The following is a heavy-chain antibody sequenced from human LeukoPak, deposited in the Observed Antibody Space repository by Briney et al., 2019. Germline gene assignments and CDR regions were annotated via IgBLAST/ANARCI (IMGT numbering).Heavy chain of an antibody. Sequence: GGSLRLSCAASGFTFSSYGMHWVRQAPGKGLEWVAVISYDGSNKYYADSVKGRFTISRDNSKNTLYLQTNSLRAEDTAVYYCAKLGLYLDYGSGSYYTPTEYYFDYWGQGTLVTVSS. CDR3: AKLGLYLDYGSGSYYTPTEYYFDY. V-gene: IGHV3-30*18. J-gene: IGHJ4*02. CDR2: ISYDGSNK. CDR1: GFTFSSYG. D-gene: IGHD3-10*01.